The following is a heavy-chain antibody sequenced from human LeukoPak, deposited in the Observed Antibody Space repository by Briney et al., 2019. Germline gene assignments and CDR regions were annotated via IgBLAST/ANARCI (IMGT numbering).Heavy chain of an antibody. D-gene: IGHD3-16*02. CDR3: ARMIGLGEVSPYFDY. V-gene: IGHV5-51*01. CDR1: GYSFATYW. Sequence: GESLKISCKGSGYSFATYWIAWVRQMPGKGLEWMGIIYPRDSDIRYSPPFQGQVTISADKSISTAYLQWNSLKASDTAMYYCARMIGLGEVSPYFDYWGQGSLVTVSS. J-gene: IGHJ4*02. CDR2: IYPRDSDI.